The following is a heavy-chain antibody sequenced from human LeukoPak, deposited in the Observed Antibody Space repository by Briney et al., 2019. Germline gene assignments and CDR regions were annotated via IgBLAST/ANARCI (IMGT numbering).Heavy chain of an antibody. CDR1: GFTFSNAW. CDR3: TTERYNLG. Sequence: GGSLRLSCAASGFTFSNAWMNWVRQAPGKGLEWVGRIKSKTGGGTADYAAPAKGRFNISRDDSKNTLYLQVNSLKTEDTAVYYCTTERYNLGWGQGTLVTVST. J-gene: IGHJ4*02. CDR2: IKSKTGGGTA. D-gene: IGHD1-1*01. V-gene: IGHV3-15*07.